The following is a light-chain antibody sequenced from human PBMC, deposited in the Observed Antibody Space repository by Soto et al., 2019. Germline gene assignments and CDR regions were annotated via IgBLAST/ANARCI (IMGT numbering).Light chain of an antibody. Sequence: EIVMTQSPATLSVSPGETATLSCRASQSVSGNLAWYQQKPGQPPRLLIYGVSTRATGVPARFSGSGSETDFSLTISSLQIDACALYCCQQSNNWPPLTCGGGTKVEIK. CDR1: QSVSGN. CDR3: QQSNNWPPLT. J-gene: IGKJ4*01. V-gene: IGKV3-15*01. CDR2: GVS.